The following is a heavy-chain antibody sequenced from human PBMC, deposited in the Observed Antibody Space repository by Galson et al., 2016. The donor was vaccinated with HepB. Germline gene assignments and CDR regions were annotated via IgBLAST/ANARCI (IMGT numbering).Heavy chain of an antibody. D-gene: IGHD6-19*01. J-gene: IGHJ4*02. CDR2: IISSGSYT. CDR1: GFTFSSYG. V-gene: IGHV3-11*05. CDR3: ARESTIAEAGT. Sequence: SLRLSCAASGFTFSSYGMSWIRQAPGKGLEWVSYIISSGSYTNYADSVKGRFTISRDNAKNSLYLQMNSLRVEDTAVYYCARESTIAEAGTWGQGTLVTVSS.